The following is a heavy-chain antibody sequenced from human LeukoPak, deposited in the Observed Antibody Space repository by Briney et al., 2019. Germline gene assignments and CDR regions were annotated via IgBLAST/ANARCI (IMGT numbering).Heavy chain of an antibody. V-gene: IGHV1-18*01. CDR2: ISAYNGNT. Sequence: ASVKVSCKASGYTFTGYGISWVRQAPGQGLEWMGWISAYNGNTNYAQKLQGRVTMTTDTPTSTAYMELRSLRSDDTAVYYCARDGAFYYDSSGYSFDYWGQGTLVTVSS. CDR1: GYTFTGYG. D-gene: IGHD3-22*01. CDR3: ARDGAFYYDSSGYSFDY. J-gene: IGHJ4*02.